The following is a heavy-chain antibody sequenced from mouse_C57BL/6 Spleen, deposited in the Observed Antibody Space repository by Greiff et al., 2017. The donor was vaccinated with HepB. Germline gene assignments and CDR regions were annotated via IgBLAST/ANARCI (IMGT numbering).Heavy chain of an antibody. D-gene: IGHD1-1*01. CDR2: IHPNSGST. CDR3: ARASYYYGSLYYFDY. J-gene: IGHJ2*01. Sequence: QVQLQQPGAELVKPGASVKLSCKASGYTFTSYWMHWVKQRPGQGLEWIGMIHPNSGSTNYNEKFKSKATLTVDKSSSTAYMQLSSLTSEDSAVYYCARASYYYGSLYYFDYWGQGTTLTVSS. V-gene: IGHV1-64*01. CDR1: GYTFTSYW.